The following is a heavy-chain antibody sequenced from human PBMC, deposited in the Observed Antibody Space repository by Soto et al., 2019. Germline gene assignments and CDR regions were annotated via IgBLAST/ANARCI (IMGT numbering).Heavy chain of an antibody. J-gene: IGHJ3*02. D-gene: IGHD3-9*01. CDR2: INPSGGST. CDR3: ATTGAILTGYGMGAFDI. CDR1: GYTFTSYY. Sequence: ASVKVSCKASGYTFTSYYMHWVRQAPGQGLEWMGIINPSGGSTSYAQKFQGRVTMTRDTSTSTVYMELSSLRSEDTAVYYCATTGAILTGYGMGAFDIWGQGTMVTVS. V-gene: IGHV1-46*01.